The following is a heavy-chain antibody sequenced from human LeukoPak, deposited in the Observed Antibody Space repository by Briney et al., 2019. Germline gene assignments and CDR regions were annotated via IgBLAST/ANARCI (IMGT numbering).Heavy chain of an antibody. CDR3: ARVRWYCSGGSCYKPSGYYFDY. D-gene: IGHD2-15*01. J-gene: IGHJ4*02. V-gene: IGHV3-13*01. CDR1: GFTFSSYD. CDR2: IGTAGDT. Sequence: GGSLRLSCAASGFTFSSYDMHWVRQATGKGLEWVSAIGTAGDTYYPGSVKGRFTISRENAKNSLYLQMNSLRAGDTAVYYCARVRWYCSGGSCYKPSGYYFDYWGQGTLVTVSS.